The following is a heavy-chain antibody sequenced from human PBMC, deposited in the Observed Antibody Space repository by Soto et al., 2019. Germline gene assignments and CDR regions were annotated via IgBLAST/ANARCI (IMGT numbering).Heavy chain of an antibody. J-gene: IGHJ5*02. CDR3: ARVLTLYGSGSYYNQGNWFDP. CDR1: GYTFTSYG. V-gene: IGHV1-18*01. Sequence: ASVKVSCKASGYTFTSYGISWVRQAPRQGLEWMGWISAYNGNTNYAQKLQGRVTMTTDTSTSTAYMELRSLRSDDTAVYYCARVLTLYGSGSYYNQGNWFDPWGQGTLVTVSS. D-gene: IGHD3-10*01. CDR2: ISAYNGNT.